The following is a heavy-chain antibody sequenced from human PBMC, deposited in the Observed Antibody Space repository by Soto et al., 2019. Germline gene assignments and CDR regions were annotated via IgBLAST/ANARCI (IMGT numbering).Heavy chain of an antibody. CDR3: TRHGEYSSSSGY. J-gene: IGHJ4*02. Sequence: EVQLVESGGGLVQPGGSLKLSCAASGFTFSGSAMHWVRQASGKGLEWVGRIRSKANSYATAYAASVKGRFTISRDDSKNTAYLQMNSLKTEDTAVYYCTRHGEYSSSSGYWGQGTLVTVSS. V-gene: IGHV3-73*02. D-gene: IGHD6-6*01. CDR2: IRSKANSYAT. CDR1: GFTFSGSA.